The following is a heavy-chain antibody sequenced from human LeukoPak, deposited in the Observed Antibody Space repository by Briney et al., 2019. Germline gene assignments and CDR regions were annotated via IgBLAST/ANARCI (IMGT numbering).Heavy chain of an antibody. Sequence: GGSLRLSCAASGFTFSSYSMNWVRQAPGKGLEWVSSISSSSSYIYYADSVKGRFTISRDNSKNTLYLQMNSLRAEDTAVYYCAKGGEMATFWGQGTLVTVSS. CDR1: GFTFSSYS. J-gene: IGHJ4*02. CDR2: ISSSSSYI. V-gene: IGHV3-21*04. CDR3: AKGGEMATF. D-gene: IGHD5-24*01.